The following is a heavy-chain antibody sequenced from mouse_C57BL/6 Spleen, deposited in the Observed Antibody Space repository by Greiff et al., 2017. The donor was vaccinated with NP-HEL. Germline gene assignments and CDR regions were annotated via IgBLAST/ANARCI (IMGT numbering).Heavy chain of an antibody. D-gene: IGHD2-3*01. J-gene: IGHJ1*03. Sequence: QVQLKESGAELAKPGASVKLSCKASGYTFTSYWMHWVKQRPGQGLEWIGYINPSSVYTKYNQKFKDKATLTADKSSSTAYMQLSSLTYEDSAVYYCARYGDGYHWYFDVWGTGTTVTVSS. V-gene: IGHV1-7*01. CDR2: INPSSVYT. CDR1: GYTFTSYW. CDR3: ARYGDGYHWYFDV.